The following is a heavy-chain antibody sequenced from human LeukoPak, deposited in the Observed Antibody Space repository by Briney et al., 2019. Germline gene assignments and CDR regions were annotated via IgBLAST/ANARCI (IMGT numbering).Heavy chain of an antibody. CDR3: VRLRRNSDRSGFYYYYDN. J-gene: IGHJ4*02. V-gene: IGHV3-21*01. CDR1: GFTFTSYS. D-gene: IGHD3-22*01. Sequence: GGSLRLSCAASGFTFTSYSFNWVRQTPGKGLEWVSSINTVASYIYYADSVKGRFTISRDDADNSLYLQMNSLRAEDTAVYFCVRLRRNSDRSGFYYYYDNWGQGTLDTVSS. CDR2: INTVASYI.